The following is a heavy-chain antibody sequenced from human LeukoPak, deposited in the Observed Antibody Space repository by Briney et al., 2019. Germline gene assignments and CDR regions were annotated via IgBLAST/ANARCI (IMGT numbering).Heavy chain of an antibody. Sequence: GGSLRLSCAASGFTSSSYSMNWVRQAPGKGLEWVSYISSSSTIYYADSVKGRFTISRDNAKNSLYLQMNSLRAEDTAVYYCATFRARAFDIWGQGTMVTVSS. CDR2: ISSSSTI. V-gene: IGHV3-48*01. CDR3: ATFRARAFDI. CDR1: GFTSSSYS. J-gene: IGHJ3*02.